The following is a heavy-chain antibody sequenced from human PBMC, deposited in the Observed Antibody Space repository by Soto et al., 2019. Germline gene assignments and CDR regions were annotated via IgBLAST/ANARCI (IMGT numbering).Heavy chain of an antibody. J-gene: IGHJ4*02. CDR2: IYYSGSS. D-gene: IGHD6-13*01. Sequence: PSETLSLTCTVSGGSIRSGDYYWGSIRQVPGKGLAWIGYIYYSGSSYYNPSLKSRVARSVDTSKNQFSLKLSSVTAADTAIYYCAREGRIAAAGRLDYWGQGTLVTVSS. V-gene: IGHV4-31*03. CDR3: AREGRIAAAGRLDY. CDR1: GGSIRSGDYY.